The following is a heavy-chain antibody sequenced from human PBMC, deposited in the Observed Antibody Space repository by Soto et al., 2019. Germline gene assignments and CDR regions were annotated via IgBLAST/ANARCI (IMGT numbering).Heavy chain of an antibody. CDR2: VYYSGIT. CDR3: ARQQLLPYYYDLDV. CDR1: GASVTSGSYY. D-gene: IGHD6-13*01. Sequence: PSETLSLTCSVSGASVTSGSYYWSWIRQPPGKGLEWIGYVYYSGITNYNPSLKSRVTISVDTSKNHFSLKVNSVTAADTAVYYCARQQLLPYYYDLDVWGQGTTVIVSS. J-gene: IGHJ6*02. V-gene: IGHV4-61*03.